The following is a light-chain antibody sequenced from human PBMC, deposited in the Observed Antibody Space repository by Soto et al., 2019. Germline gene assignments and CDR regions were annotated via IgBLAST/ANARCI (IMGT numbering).Light chain of an antibody. CDR3: QSYDRSLSGSF. CDR1: MRDVGAYNL. CDR2: EVR. J-gene: IGLJ1*01. Sequence: QSALTQPASVSGSAGQSITISCSGTMRDVGAYNLVSWYQQHPGTAPKLIIYEVRNRPSGISSRFSGSRSGNTASLTISGLQSEDEGDYYCQSYDRSLSGSFFGTGTKVTVL. V-gene: IGLV2-14*01.